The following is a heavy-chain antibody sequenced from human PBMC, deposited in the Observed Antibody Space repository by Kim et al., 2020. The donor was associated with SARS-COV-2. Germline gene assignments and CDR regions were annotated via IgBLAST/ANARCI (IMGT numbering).Heavy chain of an antibody. CDR3: TRGAVYGNDAFGI. CDR2: MSYDGSVK. D-gene: IGHD2-8*01. Sequence: GGSLRLSCEASGFTLTKYGMHWVRQAPGTGLEWVAFMSYDGSVKYYGETVKGRFTISRDTSKNTLFLQMNSLRAEDTAVYYCTRGAVYGNDAFGIWGQGSLVTDSS. CDR1: GFTLTKYG. V-gene: IGHV3-30*03. J-gene: IGHJ3*02.